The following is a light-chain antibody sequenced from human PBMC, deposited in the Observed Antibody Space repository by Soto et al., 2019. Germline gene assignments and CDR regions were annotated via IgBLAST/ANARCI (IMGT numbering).Light chain of an antibody. J-gene: IGLJ1*01. Sequence: QSVLTKPASWNGSPGQSISISCTGTTSDVGRYNYVSWYQQHPGKAPKLMIYDVSYRPSWVSNRFSGSKSGITASLTISGLQAEDEADYYCNSFTTSSTYVFGTGTKVTVL. V-gene: IGLV2-14*03. CDR3: NSFTTSSTYV. CDR1: TSDVGRYNY. CDR2: DVS.